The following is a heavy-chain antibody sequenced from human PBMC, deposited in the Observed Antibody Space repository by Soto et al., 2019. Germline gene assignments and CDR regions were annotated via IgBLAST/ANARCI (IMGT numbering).Heavy chain of an antibody. V-gene: IGHV5-51*01. Sequence: GESLKISCKGSGYSFTSYWIGWVRQMPGKGLEWMGIIYPGDSDTRYSPSFQGQVTISADKSISTAYQQWSSLKASDTAMYYCARHASYSGTLYGMDVWGQGTTVTVSS. J-gene: IGHJ6*02. D-gene: IGHD1-26*01. CDR3: ARHASYSGTLYGMDV. CDR1: GYSFTSYW. CDR2: IYPGDSDT.